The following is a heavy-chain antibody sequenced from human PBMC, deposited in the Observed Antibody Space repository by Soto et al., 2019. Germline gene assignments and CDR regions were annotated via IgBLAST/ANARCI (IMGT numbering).Heavy chain of an antibody. CDR2: IYYSGST. D-gene: IGHD6-19*01. CDR3: ARGIAVAGTRYFDY. V-gene: IGHV4-59*01. Sequence: PSETLSLTCTVSGGSISSYYWSWIRQPPGKGLEWIGYIYYSGSTNYNPSLKSRVTISVDTSKNQFSLKLSSVTAADTAAYYCARGIAVAGTRYFDYWGQGTLVTVSS. J-gene: IGHJ4*01. CDR1: GGSISSYY.